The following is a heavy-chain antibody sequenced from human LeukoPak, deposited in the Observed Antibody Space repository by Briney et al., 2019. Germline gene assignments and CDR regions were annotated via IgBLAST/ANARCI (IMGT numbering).Heavy chain of an antibody. D-gene: IGHD3-10*01. V-gene: IGHV3-30*18. CDR1: AFTFSTYG. Sequence: GGSLRLSCAASAFTFSTYGMYWVRQAPGKGLEWVAVISYDGSNKNYADSVKGRFTISRDNSKNTLYLQMNSLRAEDTAVYYCAKSRVRGVSYFDYWGQGTLVTVSS. J-gene: IGHJ4*02. CDR2: ISYDGSNK. CDR3: AKSRVRGVSYFDY.